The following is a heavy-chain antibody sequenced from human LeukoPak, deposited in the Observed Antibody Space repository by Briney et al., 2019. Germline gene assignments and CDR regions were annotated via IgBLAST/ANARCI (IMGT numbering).Heavy chain of an antibody. CDR3: ARSAGELSFADPGLGETFDY. V-gene: IGHV1-69*05. Sequence: SVKVSCKASGGTFSSYAISWVRQAPGQGLEWMGRIIPIFGTANHAQKFQGRVTITTDESTSTAYMELSSLRSEDTAVYYCARSAGELSFADPGLGETFDYWGQGTLVTVSS. J-gene: IGHJ4*02. D-gene: IGHD3-16*02. CDR1: GGTFSSYA. CDR2: IIPIFGTA.